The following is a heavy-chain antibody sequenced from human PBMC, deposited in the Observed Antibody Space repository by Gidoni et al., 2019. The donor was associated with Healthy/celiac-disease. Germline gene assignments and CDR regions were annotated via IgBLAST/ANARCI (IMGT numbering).Heavy chain of an antibody. CDR3: ARDGGPYYDFWSGYSNWFDP. Sequence: QVQLVESGGGVVQPGRSLRLSCAASGFTFSSYAILWVRQAPGKGLEWVAVISDDGSNKYYADPGKGRFTTSRDNSKNTLYLQMNSLRAEDTAVYYCARDGGPYYDFWSGYSNWFDPWGQGTLVTVSS. CDR1: GFTFSSYA. V-gene: IGHV3-30-3*01. J-gene: IGHJ5*02. D-gene: IGHD3-3*01. CDR2: ISDDGSNK.